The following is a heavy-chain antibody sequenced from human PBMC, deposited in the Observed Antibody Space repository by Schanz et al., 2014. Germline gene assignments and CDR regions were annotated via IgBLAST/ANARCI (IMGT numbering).Heavy chain of an antibody. V-gene: IGHV1-69*04. CDR3: ARELRLEYYFDY. Sequence: QVQLVQSGAEVKKPGSSVKVSCKASGGTFSSYAFSWVRQAPGQGLEWMGKIIPILGMENYAQKFQGRVTITADISTSTAYMDLSILRSDDTAVYYCARELRLEYYFDYWGQGTQVTVSS. J-gene: IGHJ4*02. D-gene: IGHD4-17*01. CDR1: GGTFSSYA. CDR2: IIPILGME.